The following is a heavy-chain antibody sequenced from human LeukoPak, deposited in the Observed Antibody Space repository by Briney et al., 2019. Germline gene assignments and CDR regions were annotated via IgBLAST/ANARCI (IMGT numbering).Heavy chain of an antibody. CDR2: ISGSGGST. J-gene: IGHJ4*02. CDR3: AKASSNYGDYPYYFDY. V-gene: IGHV3-23*01. CDR1: GFTFSSYA. D-gene: IGHD4-17*01. Sequence: GGSLRLSCAASGFTFSSYAMSWVRQAPGKGLEWVSAISGSGGSTYYADSVKGRFTISRDNSKNTLYLQMNSLRAEDTAVYYCAKASSNYGDYPYYFDYWGQGTLVTVSS.